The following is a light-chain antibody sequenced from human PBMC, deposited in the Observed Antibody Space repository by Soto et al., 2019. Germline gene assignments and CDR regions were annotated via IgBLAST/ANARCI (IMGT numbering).Light chain of an antibody. J-gene: IGKJ1*01. V-gene: IGKV3-20*01. CDR1: QSVRSRY. CDR3: QQYGTSPQT. Sequence: EIVLTQSPGTLSLSPGERATLSCRASQSVRSRYLAWYQQKPGQAPRLLIYGSSSRPPGIPDRVSDSGSGTEFTLTISRLEPEDFAVYYCQQYGTSPQTFGQGTKVEF. CDR2: GSS.